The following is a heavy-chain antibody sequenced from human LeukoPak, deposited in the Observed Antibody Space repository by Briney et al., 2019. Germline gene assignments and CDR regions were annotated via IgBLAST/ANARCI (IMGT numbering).Heavy chain of an antibody. V-gene: IGHV3-23*01. CDR1: GFIFNSYA. J-gene: IGHJ4*02. CDR3: AKGSRGSYDY. CDR2: ITDSGIRT. Sequence: GGSLRLSCAASGFIFNSYAMAWVRQGPEKGLEWVSSITDSGIRTYYADSVKGRFTISRDNPKNTLFLQMNGLRAEDTAVYYCAKGSRGSYDYWGQGTLVTVSS. D-gene: IGHD1-26*01.